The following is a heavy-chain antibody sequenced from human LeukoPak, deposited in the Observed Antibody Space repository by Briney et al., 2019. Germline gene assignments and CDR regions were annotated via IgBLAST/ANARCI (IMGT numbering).Heavy chain of an antibody. CDR3: ATAVVGATPALYYFDY. V-gene: IGHV1-24*01. CDR1: GYTLTELS. CDR2: FDPEDGET. D-gene: IGHD1-26*01. J-gene: IGHJ4*02. Sequence: ASVKVSCKVSGYTLTELSMHWVRQAPGKGLEWMGGFDPEDGETIYAQKFQGRVTMTEDTSTDTAYMELSSLRSEDTAVYYCATAVVGATPALYYFDYWAREPWSPSPQ.